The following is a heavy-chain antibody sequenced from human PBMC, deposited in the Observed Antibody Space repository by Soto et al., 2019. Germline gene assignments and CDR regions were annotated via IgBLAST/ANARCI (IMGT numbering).Heavy chain of an antibody. CDR1: GFTFSSYG. J-gene: IGHJ4*02. V-gene: IGHV3-30*18. Sequence: PVGSLRLSCAASGFTFSSYGMHWVRQAPGKGLEWVAVISYDGSNKYYADSVKGRFTISRDNSKNTLYLQMNSLRAEDTAVYYCAKDRDSSGYYGLDYWGQGTLVTVSS. CDR2: ISYDGSNK. D-gene: IGHD3-22*01. CDR3: AKDRDSSGYYGLDY.